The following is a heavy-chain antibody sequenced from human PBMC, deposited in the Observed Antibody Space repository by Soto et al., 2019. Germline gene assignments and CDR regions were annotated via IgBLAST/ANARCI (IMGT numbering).Heavy chain of an antibody. Sequence: SDTLPLTCAVSVYSISSGYYWVWIRQPPGKGLEWIGCIYHSGGTYYNPSLKSRVTISLDTSKNRFSLKLSSVTAADTAVYYCAREVRSAVAGTRFDYWGQGTLVTVSS. CDR2: IYHSGGT. CDR1: VYSISSGYY. D-gene: IGHD6-19*01. CDR3: AREVRSAVAGTRFDY. V-gene: IGHV4-38-2*02. J-gene: IGHJ4*02.